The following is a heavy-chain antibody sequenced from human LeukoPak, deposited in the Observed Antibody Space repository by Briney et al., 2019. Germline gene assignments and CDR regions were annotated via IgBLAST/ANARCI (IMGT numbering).Heavy chain of an antibody. D-gene: IGHD3-10*01. CDR1: GGSISSSNYY. CDR2: IYYSGRT. V-gene: IGHV4-39*01. J-gene: IGHJ5*02. CDR3: ARALYVLLWFGELSGNWFDP. Sequence: PSETLSLTCTVSGGSISSSNYYWGWIRQPPGKGLEWIGSIYYSGRTYYNSSLKSRVTISVDTSKNQFSLKLTSVTAADTAVYYCARALYVLLWFGELSGNWFDPWGQGTLVTVSS.